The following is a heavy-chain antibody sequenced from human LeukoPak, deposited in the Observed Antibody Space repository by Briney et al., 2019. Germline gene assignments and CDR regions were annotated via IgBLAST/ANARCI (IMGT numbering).Heavy chain of an antibody. J-gene: IGHJ3*02. V-gene: IGHV4-39*02. CDR3: ARDLTVEMATILAFDI. CDR2: IYYSGST. Sequence: SETLSLTCTVSGGSISSSSYYWGWIRQPPGKGLEWIGSIYYSGSTYYNPSLKSRVTISVDTSKNQFSLKLSSVTAADTAVYYCARDLTVEMATILAFDIWGQGTMVTVSS. D-gene: IGHD5-24*01. CDR1: GGSISSSSYY.